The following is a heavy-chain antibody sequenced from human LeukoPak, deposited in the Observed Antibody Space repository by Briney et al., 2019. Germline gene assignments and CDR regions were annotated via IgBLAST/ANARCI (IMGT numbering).Heavy chain of an antibody. CDR3: ARSRLRDDAFDI. J-gene: IGHJ3*02. D-gene: IGHD2-21*02. CDR2: INPSGGST. CDR1: GYTSINYY. Sequence: ASVKVSCKASGYTSINYYLHWVRQAPGHGLEWMAIINPSGGSTSYAQKFQGRVTMTRDTSTSAVYMELSSLRSEDTAVYYCARSRLRDDAFDIWGQGTMVTVSS. V-gene: IGHV1-46*01.